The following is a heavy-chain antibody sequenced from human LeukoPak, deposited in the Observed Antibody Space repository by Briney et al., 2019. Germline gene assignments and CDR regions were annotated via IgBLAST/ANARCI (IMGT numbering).Heavy chain of an antibody. V-gene: IGHV4-34*01. Sequence: PSETLSLTCTVSGGSISGYYWSWIRQPPGKGLEWIGEINHSGSTNYNPSLKSRVTISVDTSKNQFSLNLSSVTAADTAVYYCARGCPYYDFWSGYYTFWFDPWGQGTLVTVSS. J-gene: IGHJ5*02. CDR1: GGSISGYY. CDR2: INHSGST. D-gene: IGHD3-3*01. CDR3: ARGCPYYDFWSGYYTFWFDP.